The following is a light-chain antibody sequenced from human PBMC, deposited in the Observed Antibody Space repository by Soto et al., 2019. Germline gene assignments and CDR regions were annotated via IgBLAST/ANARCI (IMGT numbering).Light chain of an antibody. CDR2: DTS. Sequence: IVLTQSPANLFVSPGERATLSCRASHSISSYLFWYQQKPGQAPRLLXYDTSNRATGIPARFSGTGSGTDFTLTISSLEPEDSAVYYCQQRSNWPPWTFGQGTKVDIK. CDR1: HSISSY. CDR3: QQRSNWPPWT. J-gene: IGKJ1*01. V-gene: IGKV3-11*01.